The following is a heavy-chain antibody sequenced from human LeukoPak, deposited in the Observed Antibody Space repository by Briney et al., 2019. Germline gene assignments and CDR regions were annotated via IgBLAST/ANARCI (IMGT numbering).Heavy chain of an antibody. V-gene: IGHV4-39*01. D-gene: IGHD4/OR15-4a*01. J-gene: IGHJ5*01. Sequence: SETLSLTCTVSAASISSSSHHWGWIRQSPRKGLEWIGSVYYGRTTYYSPSLDSRVTISLDTSANQFSLQLNSVTAADTAVYYCVRHDGRGGATMGAFDSWGQGSLVTVSS. CDR2: VYYGRTT. CDR1: AASISSSSHH. CDR3: VRHDGRGGATMGAFDS.